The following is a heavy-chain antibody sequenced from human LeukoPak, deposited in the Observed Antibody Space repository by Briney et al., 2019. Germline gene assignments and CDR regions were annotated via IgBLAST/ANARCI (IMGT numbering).Heavy chain of an antibody. CDR2: IYYSGST. Sequence: PSETLSLTCTVSGGSISSYYWSWIRQPPGKGLEWIGYIYYSGSTNYNPSLKGRVTISVDTSKNQFSLKLSSVTAADTAVYYCARLRQQLAHDAFDIWGQGTMVTVSS. V-gene: IGHV4-59*01. J-gene: IGHJ3*02. CDR3: ARLRQQLAHDAFDI. CDR1: GGSISSYY. D-gene: IGHD6-13*01.